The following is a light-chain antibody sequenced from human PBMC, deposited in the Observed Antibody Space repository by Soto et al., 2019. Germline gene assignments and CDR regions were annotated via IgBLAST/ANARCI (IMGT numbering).Light chain of an antibody. CDR1: SSDVGGYNY. Sequence: QSALTQPRSVSGSPGQSVTISCTGTSSDVGGYNYVSWYQQHPGKAPKLMIYDVSKRPSGVPDRFSGSKSGNTASLTISGLQAEDEADYYCQSYDNSLSGSWVFGGGTQLTVL. CDR3: QSYDNSLSGSWV. CDR2: DVS. V-gene: IGLV2-11*01. J-gene: IGLJ3*02.